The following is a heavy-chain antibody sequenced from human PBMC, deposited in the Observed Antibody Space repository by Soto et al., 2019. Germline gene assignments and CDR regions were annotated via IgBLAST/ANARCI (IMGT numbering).Heavy chain of an antibody. J-gene: IGHJ6*02. CDR3: ARDRPTSSIRARDYYYAMDV. D-gene: IGHD6-6*01. CDR2: ISAYIGNT. V-gene: IGHV1-18*01. CDR1: GYTFTSFG. Sequence: ASVKVSCKASGYTFTSFGISWLRQAPGQGLEWMGWISAYIGNTYYAQKFQGKVTMTTDTSTNTAYMKLRSLRSDDTANYYSARDRPTSSIRARDYYYAMDVWGQGTTVTVSS.